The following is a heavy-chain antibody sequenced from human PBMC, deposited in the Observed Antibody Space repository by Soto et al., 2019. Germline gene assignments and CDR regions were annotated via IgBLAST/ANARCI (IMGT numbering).Heavy chain of an antibody. Sequence: GGSLRLSCAASGFTFSDYYMSWIRQAPGKGLEWVSYISSSGSTIYYADSVKGRFTISRDNAKNSLYLQMNSLRAEDTAVYYCARGYENYDYIWRTVDYWGQGTLVTVSS. CDR1: GFTFSDYY. D-gene: IGHD3-16*01. CDR3: ARGYENYDYIWRTVDY. CDR2: ISSSGSTI. J-gene: IGHJ4*02. V-gene: IGHV3-11*01.